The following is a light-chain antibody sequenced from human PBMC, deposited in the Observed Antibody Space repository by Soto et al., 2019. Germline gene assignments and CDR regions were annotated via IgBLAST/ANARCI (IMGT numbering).Light chain of an antibody. CDR3: VVWDGSLNSYV. Sequence: QSALTQPPSASGTPGQRVTISCSGGSSNIGRNSVNWYQQLPGTAPKLLIYSNTQRPSGVPDRFSAFKSGTSASLAISGLQSEDEADYHCVVWDGSLNSYVFGSGTKVTVL. J-gene: IGLJ1*01. CDR1: SSNIGRNS. CDR2: SNT. V-gene: IGLV1-44*01.